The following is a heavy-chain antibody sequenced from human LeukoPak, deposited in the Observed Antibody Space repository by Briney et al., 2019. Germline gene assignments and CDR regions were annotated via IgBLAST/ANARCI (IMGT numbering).Heavy chain of an antibody. CDR2: IYPGDSDT. CDR1: GYSFTNYW. J-gene: IGHJ4*02. Sequence: GESLKISCKGSGYSFTNYWICLVRQISGEGLELMGIIYPGDSDTRYSPSFQGQVTISADKSISTAYLQWSSLKASDTAMYYCARQIGIAVAGYWGQGTLVTVSS. D-gene: IGHD6-19*01. CDR3: ARQIGIAVAGY. V-gene: IGHV5-51*01.